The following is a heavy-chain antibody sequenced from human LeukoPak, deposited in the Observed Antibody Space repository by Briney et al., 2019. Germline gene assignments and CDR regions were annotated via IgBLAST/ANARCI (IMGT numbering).Heavy chain of an antibody. Sequence: PSETLSLTCTVSGYSISSGYYWGWIRQPPGKGLEWIGSIYHSGSTYYNPSLKSRVTISVDTSKNQFSLKLSSVTAADTAVYYCARDHYYDSSGYHNWFDPWGQGTLVTVSS. D-gene: IGHD3-22*01. J-gene: IGHJ5*02. CDR1: GYSISSGYY. CDR2: IYHSGST. V-gene: IGHV4-38-2*02. CDR3: ARDHYYDSSGYHNWFDP.